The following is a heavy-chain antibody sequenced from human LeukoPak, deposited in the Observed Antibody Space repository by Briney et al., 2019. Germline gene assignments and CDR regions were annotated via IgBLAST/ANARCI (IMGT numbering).Heavy chain of an antibody. CDR1: GVSINSHY. CDR2: IYYTGTT. Sequence: SETLSLTCTVSGVSINSHYRNWIRQPPGKGLEWIGHIYYTGTTNYNPSLKSRVTISVDRSKNHFSLKLKSVTNADTAVYYCARAGPWQIDPWGQGILVTVSS. V-gene: IGHV4-59*11. J-gene: IGHJ5*02. CDR3: ARAGPWQIDP. D-gene: IGHD3-10*01.